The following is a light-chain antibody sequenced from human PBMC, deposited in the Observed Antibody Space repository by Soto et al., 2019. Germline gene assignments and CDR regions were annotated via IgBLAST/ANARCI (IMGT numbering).Light chain of an antibody. CDR1: QSISTW. J-gene: IGKJ1*01. CDR3: QQYNFPSRT. V-gene: IGKV1-5*03. CDR2: KAS. Sequence: DIQMTQSPSTLSASVGDTVTITCRASQSISTWLAWYQQKPGKAPKLLIYKASSLQGGVPSRFSGIGSGTEFTLTISSLQPDDFATYYCQQYNFPSRTFGQGTKVAIK.